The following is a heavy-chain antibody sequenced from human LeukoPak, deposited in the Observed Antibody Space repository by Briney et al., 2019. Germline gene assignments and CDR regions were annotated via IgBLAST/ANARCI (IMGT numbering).Heavy chain of an antibody. V-gene: IGHV1-69*05. Sequence: ASVKVSCKASGGTFSSYAISWVRQAPGQGLEWMGGIIPTFGTANYAQKFQGRVTMTTDTSTSTAYMELRSLRSDDTAMYYCARYKGYSRGWYGLNAFDIWGQGTMVTVSS. D-gene: IGHD6-19*01. CDR2: IIPTFGTA. CDR3: ARYKGYSRGWYGLNAFDI. CDR1: GGTFSSYA. J-gene: IGHJ3*02.